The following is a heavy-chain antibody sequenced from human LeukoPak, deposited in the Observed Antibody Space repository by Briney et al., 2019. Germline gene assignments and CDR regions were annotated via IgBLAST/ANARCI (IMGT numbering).Heavy chain of an antibody. V-gene: IGHV4-59*01. CDR3: ARGPSSGLTYYYYYYMDV. CDR1: GGSISSYY. D-gene: IGHD3-10*01. Sequence: SETLSLTCTVSGGSISSYYWSWIRQPPGKGLEWIGYIYYSGSTNYNPSLKSRVTISVDTSKNQFSLKLSSVTAADTAVYYCARGPSSGLTYYYYYYMDVWGKGTTVTISS. CDR2: IYYSGST. J-gene: IGHJ6*03.